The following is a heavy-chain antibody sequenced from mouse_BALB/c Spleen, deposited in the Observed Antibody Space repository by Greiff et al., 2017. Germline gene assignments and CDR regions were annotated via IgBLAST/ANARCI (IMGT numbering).Heavy chain of an antibody. CDR3: ARADWDAMDY. CDR2: ISDGGSYT. D-gene: IGHD4-1*01. CDR1: GFTFSDYY. Sequence: EVQGVESGGGLVKPGGSLKLSCAASGFTFSDYYMYWVRQTPEKRLEWVATISDGGSYTYYPDSVKGRFTISRDNAKNNLYLQMSSLKSEDTAMYYCARADWDAMDYWGQGTSVTVSS. V-gene: IGHV5-4*02. J-gene: IGHJ4*01.